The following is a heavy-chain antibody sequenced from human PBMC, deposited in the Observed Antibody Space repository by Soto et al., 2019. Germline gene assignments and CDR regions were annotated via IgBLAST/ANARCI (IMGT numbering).Heavy chain of an antibody. CDR2: IYYSGST. J-gene: IGHJ6*03. V-gene: IGHV4-39*01. Sequence: QLQLQESGPGLVKPSETLSLTCTVSGGSISSSSYYWGWIRQPPGKGLEWIGSIYYSGSTYYNPSRKSRVTISVDTSKNQFSLQLSSVTAADTAVYYCARRKGWFGNYYYYYYMDVWGKGTTVTVSS. D-gene: IGHD3-10*01. CDR1: GGSISSSSYY. CDR3: ARRKGWFGNYYYYYYMDV.